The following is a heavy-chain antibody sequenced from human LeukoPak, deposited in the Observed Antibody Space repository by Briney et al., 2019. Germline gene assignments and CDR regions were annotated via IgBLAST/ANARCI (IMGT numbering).Heavy chain of an antibody. D-gene: IGHD3-10*01. J-gene: IGHJ4*02. Sequence: GGSLRLSCAASGFTFSSYRMSWVRQAPGKGLEWVANIKQDGSEKYYVDSVKGRFTISRDNAKNSLYLQMNSLRAEDTAVYYCARHSGSYYKAPYYFDYWGQGTLVTVSS. V-gene: IGHV3-7*01. CDR1: GFTFSSYR. CDR3: ARHSGSYYKAPYYFDY. CDR2: IKQDGSEK.